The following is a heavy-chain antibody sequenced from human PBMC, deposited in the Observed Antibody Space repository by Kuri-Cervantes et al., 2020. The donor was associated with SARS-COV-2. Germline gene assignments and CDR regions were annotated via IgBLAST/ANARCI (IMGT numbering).Heavy chain of an antibody. J-gene: IGHJ4*02. CDR3: ARPHLPGIAVAGASALDY. V-gene: IGHV3-30*01. D-gene: IGHD6-19*01. CDR1: GFTFSNYA. CDR2: ISYDGCDK. Sequence: GESLKISCAASGFTFSNYAIHWVRQAPGKGLEWVALISYDGCDKNYSDSVKGRFTISRDNSKNTLYLQMNTLKTEDTAVYYCARPHLPGIAVAGASALDYWGQGTLVTVSS.